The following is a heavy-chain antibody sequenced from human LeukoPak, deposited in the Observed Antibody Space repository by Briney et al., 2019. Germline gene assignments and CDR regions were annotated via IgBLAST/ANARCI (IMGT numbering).Heavy chain of an antibody. D-gene: IGHD3-22*01. J-gene: IGHJ4*02. CDR3: ARGLWGYYDSSGYTPGPLFDY. CDR2: INHSGST. CDR1: GGSFSGYY. V-gene: IGHV4-34*01. Sequence: SETLSLTCAVYGGSFSGYYWSWIRQPPGKGLEWIGEINHSGSTNYNPSLKSRVTISVDTSKNQFSLKLSSVTAADTAAYYCARGLWGYYDSSGYTPGPLFDYWGQGTLVTVSS.